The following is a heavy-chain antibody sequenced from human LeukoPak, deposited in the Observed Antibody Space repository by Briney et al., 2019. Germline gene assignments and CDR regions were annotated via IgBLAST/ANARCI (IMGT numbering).Heavy chain of an antibody. Sequence: GGSLRLSCAASEFTFSSYAMPWVRQAPGKGLEWVAVISYDGSNKYYADSVKGRFTISRDNSKNTLYLQMNSLRAEDTAVYYCARDALTSGYSSGCHDYWGQGTLVTVSS. CDR2: ISYDGSNK. D-gene: IGHD6-19*01. CDR1: EFTFSSYA. V-gene: IGHV3-30-3*01. J-gene: IGHJ4*02. CDR3: ARDALTSGYSSGCHDY.